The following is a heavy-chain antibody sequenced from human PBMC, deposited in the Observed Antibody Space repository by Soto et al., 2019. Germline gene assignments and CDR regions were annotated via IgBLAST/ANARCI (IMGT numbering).Heavy chain of an antibody. J-gene: IGHJ6*02. D-gene: IGHD3-10*01. V-gene: IGHV3-23*01. CDR3: AKGHGRGGGMDV. CDR1: GFTFSSYS. CDR2: ISGSGGST. Sequence: GGSLRLSCAASGFTFSSYSISWVRQAPGKGLEWVSAISGSGGSTYYADSVKGRFTISRDNSKNTLYLQMNSLIAEDTAVYYCAKGHGRGGGMDVWGQGTTVTLSS.